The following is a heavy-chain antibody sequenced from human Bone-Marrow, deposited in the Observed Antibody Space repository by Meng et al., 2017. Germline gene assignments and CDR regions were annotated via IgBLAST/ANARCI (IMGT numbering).Heavy chain of an antibody. CDR3: ARVSYYDRSNYYAYFQH. J-gene: IGHJ1*01. D-gene: IGHD3-22*01. CDR2: IKQDGSEK. Sequence: GGSLRLSCAASGFTFSSYWMSWVRQAPGKGLEWVANIKQDGSEKYYVDSVKGRFTISRDNAKNTLYLQMNSLRAEDTAVYYCARVSYYDRSNYYAYFQHWGQGTLVTVS. CDR1: GFTFSSYW. V-gene: IGHV3-7*01.